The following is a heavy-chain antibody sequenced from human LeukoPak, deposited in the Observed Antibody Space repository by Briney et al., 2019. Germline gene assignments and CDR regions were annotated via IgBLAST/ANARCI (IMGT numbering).Heavy chain of an antibody. D-gene: IGHD3-22*01. CDR1: GGSFSGYY. V-gene: IGHV4-34*01. J-gene: IGHJ1*01. CDR3: ARGPTYYYDRSGYSFFFQH. Sequence: PSETLSLTCAVYGGSFSGYYWSWIRQPPGKGLEWIGEINHSGSTNYNPSLKSRVTISVDTSKNQFSLKLSSVTAADTAVYYCARGPTYYYDRSGYSFFFQHWGQGTLVTVSS. CDR2: INHSGST.